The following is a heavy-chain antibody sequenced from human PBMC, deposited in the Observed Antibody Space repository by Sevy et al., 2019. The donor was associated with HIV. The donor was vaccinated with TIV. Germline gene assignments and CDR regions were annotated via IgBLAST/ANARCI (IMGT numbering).Heavy chain of an antibody. V-gene: IGHV1-69*10. CDR1: GGTFSSYA. CDR2: IIPILGIA. J-gene: IGHJ4*02. CDR3: ARECTSPYFDY. Sequence: SVKVSCKASGGTFSSYAISWVRQAPGQGLEWMGGIIPILGIANYAQKFQGRVTITADKSTSTAYMELSSLRSEDTAVYYCARECTSPYFDYWGQGTLVTVSS. D-gene: IGHD2-2*01.